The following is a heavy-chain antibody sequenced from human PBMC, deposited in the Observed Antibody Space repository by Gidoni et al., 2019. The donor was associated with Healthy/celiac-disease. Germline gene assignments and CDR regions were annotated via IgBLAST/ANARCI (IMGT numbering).Heavy chain of an antibody. CDR1: GFTFRSYA. V-gene: IGHV3-23*01. J-gene: IGHJ5*02. Sequence: EVQLLESVEGLVQPGGSLRLSCAASGFTFRSYAVSWVRQAPGKGLEWVSAISGSGGSTYYAHSVKGRFTISRDNSKNTLYLQMNSLRAEDTAIYYCANHPYYDSSGYLNWFDPWGQGTLVTVSS. CDR2: ISGSGGST. CDR3: ANHPYYDSSGYLNWFDP. D-gene: IGHD3-22*01.